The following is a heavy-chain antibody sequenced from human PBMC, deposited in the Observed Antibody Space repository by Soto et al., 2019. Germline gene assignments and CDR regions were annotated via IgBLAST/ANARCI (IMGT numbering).Heavy chain of an antibody. Sequence: GASVKVSCKASGGTFSSYAISWVRQAPGQGLEWMGGIIPIFGTANYAQKFQGRVTITADKSTSTAYMELSSLRSEDTAVYYCARDRRTDDSSGYYYGYNWFDPWGQGTLVTVSS. J-gene: IGHJ5*02. CDR2: IIPIFGTA. CDR3: ARDRRTDDSSGYYYGYNWFDP. D-gene: IGHD3-22*01. CDR1: GGTFSSYA. V-gene: IGHV1-69*06.